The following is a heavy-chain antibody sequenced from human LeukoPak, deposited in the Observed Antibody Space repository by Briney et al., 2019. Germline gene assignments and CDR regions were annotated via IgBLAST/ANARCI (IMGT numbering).Heavy chain of an antibody. V-gene: IGHV3-7*01. CDR1: GFTFSNAW. CDR2: IKQDGSEK. CDR3: ARDGEGYDYVWGSYRPYYFDY. D-gene: IGHD3-16*02. Sequence: GGSLRLSCAASGFTFSNAWMSWVRQAPGKGLEWVANIKQDGSEKYYVDSVKGRFTISRDNAKNSLYLQMNSLRAEDTAVYYCARDGEGYDYVWGSYRPYYFDYWGQGTLVTVSS. J-gene: IGHJ4*02.